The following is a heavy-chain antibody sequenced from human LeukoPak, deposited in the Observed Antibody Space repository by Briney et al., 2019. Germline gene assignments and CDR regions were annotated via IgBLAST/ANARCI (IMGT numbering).Heavy chain of an antibody. CDR3: AILITDIVVVPAASFDY. D-gene: IGHD2-2*01. V-gene: IGHV5-10-1*01. J-gene: IGHJ4*02. CDR2: MDPSDSYT. Sequence: GESLKISCKGSGYSFTSYWISWVRQMPGKGLEWMGRMDPSDSYTNYSPSFQGHVTISADKSISTAYLQWSSLKASDTAMYYCAILITDIVVVPAASFDYWGQGTLVTVSS. CDR1: GYSFTSYW.